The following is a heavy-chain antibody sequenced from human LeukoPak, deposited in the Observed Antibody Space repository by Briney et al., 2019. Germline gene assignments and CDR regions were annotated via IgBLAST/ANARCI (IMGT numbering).Heavy chain of an antibody. J-gene: IGHJ4*02. CDR3: ASPGDISGYDYSYYFDY. CDR1: GYTFTSYG. V-gene: IGHV1-18*01. Sequence: ASVKVSCKASGYTFTSYGISWVRQAPGQGLEWMGWISAYNGNTNYAQKLQGRVTMTTDTSTSTAYMELRSLRSDDTAVYYCASPGDISGYDYSYYFDYWGQGTLVTVSS. CDR2: ISAYNGNT. D-gene: IGHD5-12*01.